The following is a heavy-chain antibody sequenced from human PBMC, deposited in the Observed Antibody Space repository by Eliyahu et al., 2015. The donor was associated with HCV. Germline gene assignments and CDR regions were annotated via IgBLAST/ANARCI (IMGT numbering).Heavy chain of an antibody. CDR1: GYTFXSYG. CDR3: ARDRSIVGAYYENFDY. D-gene: IGHD1-26*01. J-gene: IGHJ4*02. V-gene: IGHV1-18*01. CDR2: ISAYNGNT. Sequence: QVQLVQSGAEVKKPGASVXVSCKASGYTFXSYGXSWVRQAPGQGLEXXGXISAYNGNTNYAQKLQGRVTMTTDTSTSTAYMELRSLRSDDTAVYYCARDRSIVGAYYENFDYWGQGTLVTVSS.